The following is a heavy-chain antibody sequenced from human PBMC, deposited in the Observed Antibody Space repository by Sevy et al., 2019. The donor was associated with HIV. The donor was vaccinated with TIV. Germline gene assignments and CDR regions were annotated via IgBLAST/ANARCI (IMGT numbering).Heavy chain of an antibody. D-gene: IGHD3-10*01. V-gene: IGHV4-59*01. CDR3: ARGHVWFRWFDP. CDR2: IYYSGST. Sequence: SETLSLTCTVSGGSISSYYWSWIRQPPGKGLEWIGYIYYSGSTNYNPSLESRVTISVDTSKNQFSLKLSSVTAADTAVYYCARGHVWFRWFDPWGQGTLVTVSS. J-gene: IGHJ5*02. CDR1: GGSISSYY.